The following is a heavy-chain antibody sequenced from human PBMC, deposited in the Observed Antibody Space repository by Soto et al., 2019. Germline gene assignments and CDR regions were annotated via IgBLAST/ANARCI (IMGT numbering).Heavy chain of an antibody. D-gene: IGHD3-10*01. CDR3: AKDDGAKPTNYYYYYGMDV. Sequence: PGGSLRLSCAASGFTFSSYAMSWVRQAPGKGLEWVSAISGSGGSTYYADSVKGRFTISRDNSKNTLYLQMNSLRAEDTAVYYCAKDDGAKPTNYYYYYGMDVWGQGTTVTVSS. J-gene: IGHJ6*02. CDR2: ISGSGGST. CDR1: GFTFSSYA. V-gene: IGHV3-23*01.